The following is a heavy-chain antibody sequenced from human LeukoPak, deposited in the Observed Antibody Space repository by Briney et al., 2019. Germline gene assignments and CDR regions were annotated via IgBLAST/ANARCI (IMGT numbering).Heavy chain of an antibody. CDR1: GFTFDDYA. D-gene: IGHD6-19*01. J-gene: IGHJ3*01. V-gene: IGHV3-9*01. Sequence: GGSLRLSCAASGFTFDDYAMHWVRQAPGKGLEWVSGISWNSGIIGYADSVKGRFTISRDNAKNSLYLQMNSLRAEDTALYYRARGSRSSGWYDGFDVWGQGTMVTVSS. CDR2: ISWNSGII. CDR3: ARGSRSSGWYDGFDV.